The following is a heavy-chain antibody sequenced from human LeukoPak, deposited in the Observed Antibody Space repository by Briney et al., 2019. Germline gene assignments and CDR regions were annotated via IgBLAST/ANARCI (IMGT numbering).Heavy chain of an antibody. CDR2: IYYSGST. V-gene: IGHV4-39*07. J-gene: IGHJ4*02. D-gene: IGHD6-6*01. CDR1: GGSISSSSYY. Sequence: SETLSLTCTVSGGSISSSSYYWGWIRQPPGKGLEWIGSIYYSGSTYYNPSLKSRVTISVDTSKNQFSLKLSSVTAADTAVYYCARENEYESDYWGQGTLVTVSS. CDR3: ARENEYESDY.